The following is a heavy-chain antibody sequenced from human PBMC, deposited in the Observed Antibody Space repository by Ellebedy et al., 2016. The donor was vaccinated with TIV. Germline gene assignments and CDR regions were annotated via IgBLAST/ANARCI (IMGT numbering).Heavy chain of an antibody. D-gene: IGHD6-19*01. V-gene: IGHV3-30*03. Sequence: GESLKISXAASGITFSSYGMHWLRQTPDKGLEWVAVISNDGSNKDYGDPVKGRFTISRDNSKNTLYLQMNSLRVEDTAVYSCAREEQWLARSFDYWGQGTLVTVSS. CDR2: ISNDGSNK. J-gene: IGHJ4*02. CDR3: AREEQWLARSFDY. CDR1: GITFSSYG.